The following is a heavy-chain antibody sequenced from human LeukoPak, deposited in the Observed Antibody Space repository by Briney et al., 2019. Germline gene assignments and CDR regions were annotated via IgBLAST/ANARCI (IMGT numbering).Heavy chain of an antibody. V-gene: IGHV3-7*01. CDR1: GFTFSNYW. CDR2: IKDDGSEK. Sequence: PGGSLRLSCVASGFTFSNYWMNWVRQAPGKGLEWVANIKDDGSEKYYVDSVKGRFTISRDNAKNSLYLQMSSLRDEDTAVYYCASRGIAVAGEYYYYGMDVWGQGTTVTVSS. J-gene: IGHJ6*02. D-gene: IGHD6-19*01. CDR3: ASRGIAVAGEYYYYGMDV.